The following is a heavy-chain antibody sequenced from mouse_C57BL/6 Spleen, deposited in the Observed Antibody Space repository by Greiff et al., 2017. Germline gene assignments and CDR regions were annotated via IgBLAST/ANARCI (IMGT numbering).Heavy chain of an antibody. V-gene: IGHV1-59*01. CDR2: IDPSDSYT. CDR1: GYTFTSYW. CDR3: AKGGVWLRLDY. J-gene: IGHJ2*01. D-gene: IGHD2-2*01. Sequence: QVQLKQPGAELVRPGTSVKLSCKASGYTFTSYWMHWVKQRPGQGLEWIGVIDPSDSYTNYNQKFKGKATLTVDTSSSTAYMQLSSLTSEDSAVSYCAKGGVWLRLDYWGQGTTLTVSS.